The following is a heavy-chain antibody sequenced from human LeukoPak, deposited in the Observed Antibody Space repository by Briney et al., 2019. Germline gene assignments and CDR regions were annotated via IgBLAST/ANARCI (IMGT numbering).Heavy chain of an antibody. CDR3: ARYSRNGVDEIGF. Sequence: SETLSLTCAVSGYSISSGYYWGWIRPPPGRGLEWIGTIYHGGSTYYNPSLTSRVTISVDTSKNQLSLKLTSVTAADTAVYYCARYSRNGVDEIGFWGQGTLVTVSS. J-gene: IGHJ4*02. CDR1: GYSISSGYY. D-gene: IGHD5-12*01. V-gene: IGHV4-38-2*01. CDR2: IYHGGST.